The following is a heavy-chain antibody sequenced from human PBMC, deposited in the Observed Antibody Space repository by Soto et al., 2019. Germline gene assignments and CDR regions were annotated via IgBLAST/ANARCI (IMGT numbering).Heavy chain of an antibody. CDR2: IYYSGST. V-gene: IGHV4-61*01. CDR3: ARDKDGYDY. CDR1: GGSVSSGSYY. J-gene: IGHJ4*02. D-gene: IGHD2-15*01. Sequence: SETLSLTCTVSGGSVSSGSYYWSWIRQPPGKGLEWIGYIYYSGSTNYNPSLKSRVTISVDTSKNQFSLKLSSVTAADTAVYYCARDKDGYDYWGQGTLVTVSS.